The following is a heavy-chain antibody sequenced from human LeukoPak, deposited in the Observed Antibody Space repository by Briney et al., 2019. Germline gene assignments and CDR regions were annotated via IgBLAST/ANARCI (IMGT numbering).Heavy chain of an antibody. J-gene: IGHJ4*02. CDR1: GYTFTSYG. CDR3: AIPTFNHYGSGSYSHYFDY. Sequence: ASVKVSCKASGYTFTSYGISWVRQAPGQGLEWMGWISAYNGNTNYAQKLQGRVTMTTDTSTSTAYMELRSLRSDDTAVYYCAIPTFNHYGSGSYSHYFDYWGQGTLVTVSS. V-gene: IGHV1-18*01. CDR2: ISAYNGNT. D-gene: IGHD3-10*01.